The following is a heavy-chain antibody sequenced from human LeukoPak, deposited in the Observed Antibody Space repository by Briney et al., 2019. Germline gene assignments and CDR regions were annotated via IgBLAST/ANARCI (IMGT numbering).Heavy chain of an antibody. CDR1: GDIVSSNSAA. D-gene: IGHD6-13*01. CDR3: VREGAAAGISGAFDI. J-gene: IGHJ3*02. V-gene: IGHV6-1*01. CDR2: TYYRSKWYN. Sequence: SQTLSLTCALSGDIVSSNSAAWTWIRQSPSRGLEWLGRTYYRSKWYNDYTVSVKSRMTINPDTSNNQFSLQLNSVTPEDTAVYYCVREGAAAGISGAFDIWGQGTMVTVSS.